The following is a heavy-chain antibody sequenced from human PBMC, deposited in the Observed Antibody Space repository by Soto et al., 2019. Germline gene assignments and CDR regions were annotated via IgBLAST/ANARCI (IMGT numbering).Heavy chain of an antibody. CDR3: ARGATLYCSSTSCYQVGPWRNSYGMDV. V-gene: IGHV1-2*04. CDR2: INPNSGGT. CDR1: GYTFTCYY. D-gene: IGHD2-2*01. J-gene: IGHJ6*02. Sequence: GASVKVSCKASGYTFTCYYMHWVRQAPGQGLEWMGWINPNSGGTNYAQKFQGWVTMTRDTSISTAYMELSRLRSDDTAVYYCARGATLYCSSTSCYQVGPWRNSYGMDVWGQGTTVTVSS.